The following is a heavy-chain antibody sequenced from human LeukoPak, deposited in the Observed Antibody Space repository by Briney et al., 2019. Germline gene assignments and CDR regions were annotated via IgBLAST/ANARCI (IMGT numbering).Heavy chain of an antibody. D-gene: IGHD1-1*01. CDR3: ATEELERGWAYFDY. J-gene: IGHJ4*02. CDR1: GYTLTELS. V-gene: IGHV1-24*01. Sequence: ASVKVSCKVSGYTLTELSMLWVRQAPGKGLEWMGGVDPEDGETVYAQKFQGRVTMTEDTSTDTAYMELSSLRSEDTAVYYCATEELERGWAYFDYWGQGTLVTVSS. CDR2: VDPEDGET.